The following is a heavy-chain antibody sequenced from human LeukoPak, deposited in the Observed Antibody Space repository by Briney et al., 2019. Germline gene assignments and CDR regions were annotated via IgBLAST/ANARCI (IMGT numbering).Heavy chain of an antibody. CDR1: GGSISSYY. V-gene: IGHV4-59*01. Sequence: SETLSLTCTVSGGSISSYYWSWIRQPPGKGLEWIGYIYYSGSTNYNPSLKSRVTISVDTSKNQFSLKLSSVTAADTAVYYCARDMNLRRGWFDYWGQGTLVTVSS. D-gene: IGHD6-19*01. J-gene: IGHJ4*02. CDR3: ARDMNLRRGWFDY. CDR2: IYYSGST.